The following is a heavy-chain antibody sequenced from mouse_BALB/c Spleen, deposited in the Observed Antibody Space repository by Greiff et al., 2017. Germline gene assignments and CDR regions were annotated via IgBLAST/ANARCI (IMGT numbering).Heavy chain of an antibody. J-gene: IGHJ3*01. CDR3: ARDKDYSFAY. Sequence: EVQVVESGGGLVKPGGSLKLSCAASGFTFSDYYMYWVRQTPEKRLEWVATISDGGSYTYYPDSVKGRLTISRDNAKNHLYLQMSSLKSEDTAMYYCARDKDYSFAYWGQGTLVTVSA. CDR1: GFTFSDYY. D-gene: IGHD1-1*01. CDR2: ISDGGSYT. V-gene: IGHV5-4*02.